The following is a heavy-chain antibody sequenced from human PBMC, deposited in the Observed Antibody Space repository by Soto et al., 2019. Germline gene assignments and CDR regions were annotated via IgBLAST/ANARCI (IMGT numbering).Heavy chain of an antibody. J-gene: IGHJ6*02. Sequence: QVQLVQSGAEVKKPGASVKVSCKASGYTFTSYGISWVRQAPGQGLEWMGWISGYNGNTNYAQKFQGRVTMTRDTXTXXVYMELRSLRSNDTSVYYCARVRSTWTVYYDGVDDWGQGTTVTVSS. V-gene: IGHV1-18*01. CDR2: ISGYNGNT. CDR3: ARVRSTWTVYYDGVDD. D-gene: IGHD6-13*01. CDR1: GYTFTSYG.